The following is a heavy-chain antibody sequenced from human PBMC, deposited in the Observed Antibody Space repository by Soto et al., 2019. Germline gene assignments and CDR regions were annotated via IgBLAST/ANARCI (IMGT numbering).Heavy chain of an antibody. D-gene: IGHD3-22*01. Sequence: SEALSLTCTVSGGSISSGGYYWSWIRQHPGKGLEWIGYIYYSGSTYYNPSLKSRVTISVDTSKNQFSLKLSSVTAADTAVYYCARDNPQYDSSGYPPRSFDYWGQGTLVTVSS. CDR2: IYYSGST. CDR1: GGSISSGGYY. J-gene: IGHJ4*02. V-gene: IGHV4-31*03. CDR3: ARDNPQYDSSGYPPRSFDY.